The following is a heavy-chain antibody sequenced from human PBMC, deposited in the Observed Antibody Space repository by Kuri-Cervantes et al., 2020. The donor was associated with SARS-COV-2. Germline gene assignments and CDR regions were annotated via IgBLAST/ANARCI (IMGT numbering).Heavy chain of an antibody. J-gene: IGHJ4*02. CDR1: VFTFSSYA. V-gene: IGHV3-30*01. D-gene: IGHD1/OR15-1a*01. Sequence: GGSLRLSCAASVFTFSSYAMHWVRQAPGKGLEWVAVISYDGSNKYYADSVKGRFTISRDNSKNTLYLQMNSLRAEDTAVYYCARKIITGTGGAFDYWGQGTLVTVSS. CDR2: ISYDGSNK. CDR3: ARKIITGTGGAFDY.